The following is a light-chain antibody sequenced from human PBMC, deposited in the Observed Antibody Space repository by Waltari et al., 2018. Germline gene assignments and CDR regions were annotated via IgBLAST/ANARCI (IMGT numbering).Light chain of an antibody. Sequence: EIVLTQSPGTLSLSPGERATVSCRASQRFYSRFLAWYQQKPGQAPRLLIHDASSRATGIPDRFSGSGFGTDFTLTISRLEPEDFAVYYCQQYGSSITFGGGTKVEVK. J-gene: IGKJ4*01. CDR2: DAS. V-gene: IGKV3-20*01. CDR1: QRFYSRF. CDR3: QQYGSSIT.